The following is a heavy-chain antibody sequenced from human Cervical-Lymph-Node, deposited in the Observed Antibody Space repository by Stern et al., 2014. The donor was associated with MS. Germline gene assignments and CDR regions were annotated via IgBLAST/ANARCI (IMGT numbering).Heavy chain of an antibody. D-gene: IGHD3-10*01. CDR1: GFTFSTYA. V-gene: IGHV3-30-3*01. Sequence: VQLVQSGGGVVQPGRSLRLSCVASGFTFSTYAMHWVRQAPGKGLEWAAFVSYDGTQRNSTDSVKARFTISRDNSKNTLYLHMNGLRDEDTAVYFCARGGRGVGLEYWGQGALVTVSS. CDR3: ARGGRGVGLEY. J-gene: IGHJ4*02. CDR2: VSYDGTQR.